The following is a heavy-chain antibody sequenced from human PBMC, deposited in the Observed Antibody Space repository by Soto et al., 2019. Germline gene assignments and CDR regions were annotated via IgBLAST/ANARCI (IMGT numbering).Heavy chain of an antibody. D-gene: IGHD3-10*01. Sequence: GGSLRLSCAASGFTFSSYGMHWVRQAPGKGLEWVAVIWYDGSNKYYADSVKGRFTISRDNSKNTLYLQMNSLRAEDTAVYYCARVEPGPDGELPDYWGQGTLVTVSS. J-gene: IGHJ4*02. CDR1: GFTFSSYG. CDR2: IWYDGSNK. V-gene: IGHV3-33*01. CDR3: ARVEPGPDGELPDY.